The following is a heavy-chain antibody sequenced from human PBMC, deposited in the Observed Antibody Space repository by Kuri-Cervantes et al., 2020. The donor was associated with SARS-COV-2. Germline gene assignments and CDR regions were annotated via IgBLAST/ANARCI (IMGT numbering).Heavy chain of an antibody. Sequence: ASVKVSCKASGYTFTSYGISWVRQAPGQGLEWMGWISAYNGNTNYAQMFQGRVTMTRDTSTSTAYMELSSLTSEDTAIYFCYCAPKEGFDSWGQGTLVTVSS. V-gene: IGHV1-18*01. D-gene: IGHD2-21*01. CDR3: YCAPKEGFDS. CDR1: GYTFTSYG. CDR2: ISAYNGNT. J-gene: IGHJ4*02.